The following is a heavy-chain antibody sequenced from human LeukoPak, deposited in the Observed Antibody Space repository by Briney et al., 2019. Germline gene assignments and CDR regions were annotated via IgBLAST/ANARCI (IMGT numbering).Heavy chain of an antibody. CDR2: IFYSGST. D-gene: IGHD4-11*01. J-gene: IGHJ4*02. CDR3: ARLRGNYFPDY. V-gene: IGHV4-59*01. Sequence: SETLSLTCTVSGGSLSSYYWTWIRQPPGKGLVWIAYIFYSGSTNYNPSLKSRVTISVDTSKNQFSLKLNSVTAADTAVYYCARLRGNYFPDYWGQGTLVTVSS. CDR1: GGSLSSYY.